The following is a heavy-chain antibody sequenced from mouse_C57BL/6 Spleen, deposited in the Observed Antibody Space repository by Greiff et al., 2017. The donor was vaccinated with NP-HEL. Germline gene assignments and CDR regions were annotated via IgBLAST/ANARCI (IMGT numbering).Heavy chain of an antibody. J-gene: IGHJ2*01. D-gene: IGHD2-4*01. Sequence: EVQLQQSGPELVKPGASVKISCKASGYSFTGYYMNWVKQSPEKSLEWIGEINPSTGGTTYNQKFKAKATLTVDKSSSTAYMQLKSLTSEDSAVYYCAREDYDYYFDYWGQGTTLTVSS. CDR2: INPSTGGT. CDR3: AREDYDYYFDY. V-gene: IGHV1-42*01. CDR1: GYSFTGYY.